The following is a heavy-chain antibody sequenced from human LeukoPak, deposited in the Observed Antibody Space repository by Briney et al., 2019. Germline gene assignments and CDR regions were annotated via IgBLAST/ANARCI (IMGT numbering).Heavy chain of an antibody. CDR2: IKSDGTEE. J-gene: IGHJ4*02. D-gene: IGHD3-22*01. V-gene: IGHV3-7*01. CDR1: GFTFSSYW. CDR3: AGGGGYLIDY. Sequence: GGSLRLSCTASGFTFSSYWMNWVRQVPGKELAWVAIIKSDGTEEHYLDSVKGRFTISRDNANNLLFLQMNNLRAEDTAVYYCAGGGGYLIDYWGQGTLVTVSS.